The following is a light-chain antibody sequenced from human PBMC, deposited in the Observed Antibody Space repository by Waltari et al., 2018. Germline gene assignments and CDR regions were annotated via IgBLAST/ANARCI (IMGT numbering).Light chain of an antibody. V-gene: IGKV3-20*01. Sequence: EIVVTQSPGTLSLSPGERATRACRASQSVGRSVAWYQQKPGRAPRLRIFGASSRASGMPDRFSGSGSGTDFSLTISRLEPEDFAVYYCQHYVRLPATFGQVTKVEIK. CDR1: QSVGRS. CDR3: QHYVRLPAT. CDR2: GAS. J-gene: IGKJ1*01.